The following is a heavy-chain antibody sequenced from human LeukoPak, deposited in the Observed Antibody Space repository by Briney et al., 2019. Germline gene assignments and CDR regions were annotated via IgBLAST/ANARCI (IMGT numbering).Heavy chain of an antibody. CDR3: ARGNPIAVAGTSGYYYGMDV. CDR2: IIPIFGTA. J-gene: IGHJ6*02. Sequence: SVKVSCKASGYTFTSYDISWVRQAPGQGLEWMGGIIPIFGTANYAQKFQGRVTITADESTSTAYMELSSLRSEDTAVYYCARGNPIAVAGTSGYYYGMDVWGQGTTVTVSS. V-gene: IGHV1-69*13. CDR1: GYTFTSYD. D-gene: IGHD6-19*01.